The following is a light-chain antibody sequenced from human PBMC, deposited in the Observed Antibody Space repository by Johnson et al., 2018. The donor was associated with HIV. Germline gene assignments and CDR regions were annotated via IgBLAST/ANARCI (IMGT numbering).Light chain of an antibody. J-gene: IGLJ1*01. Sequence: QLVLTQPPSVSAAPGQKVTISCSGSSSNIGNNHVSWYQQLPGTAPKLLIYEKNKRPSGIPDRFSASKSGTSATLDITGLQTGDEADYYCGTWDTSLGAHYFFGTGTEVTVL. CDR1: SSNIGNNH. CDR3: GTWDTSLGAHYF. CDR2: EKN. V-gene: IGLV1-51*02.